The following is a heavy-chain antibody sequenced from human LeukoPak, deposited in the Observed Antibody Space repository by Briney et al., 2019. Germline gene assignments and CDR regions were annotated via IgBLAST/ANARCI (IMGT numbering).Heavy chain of an antibody. CDR2: INPRGGST. CDR3: ARGGGSGGSCIFY. V-gene: IGHV1-46*01. D-gene: IGHD2-15*01. J-gene: IGHJ4*02. Sequence: ASVKVSCKASGYTFTSYYMHWVRQAPGQGLEWMGVINPRGGSTSYAQKCQGRVTMTRETSTSTVYMELSSLRSEDTAVYYCARGGGSGGSCIFYWGQGTLVTVSS. CDR1: GYTFTSYY.